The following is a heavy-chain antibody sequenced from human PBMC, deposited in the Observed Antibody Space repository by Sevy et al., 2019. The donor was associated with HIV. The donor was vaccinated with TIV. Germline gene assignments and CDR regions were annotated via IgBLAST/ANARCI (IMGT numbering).Heavy chain of an antibody. CDR1: GGTFSSYA. V-gene: IGHV1-69*06. J-gene: IGHJ4*02. Sequence: ASVKVSCKASGGTFSSYAISWVRQAPGQGLEWMGGIIPIFGTANYAQMFQGRVTITADKSTSTAYMELSSLRSEDTAVYYCARGTSGSYADYWGQGTLVTVSS. CDR3: ARGTSGSYADY. D-gene: IGHD1-26*01. CDR2: IIPIFGTA.